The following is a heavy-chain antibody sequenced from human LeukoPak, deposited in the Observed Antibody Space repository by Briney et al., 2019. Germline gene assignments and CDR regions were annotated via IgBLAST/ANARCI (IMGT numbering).Heavy chain of an antibody. Sequence: ASVKVSCKASGYTFTSYGISWVRQAPGQGLEWMGWISAYNGNTNYAQKLQGRVTITADKSTSTAYMELSSLRSEDTAVYYCARHRYQLLRGLHYYFDYWGQGTLVTVSS. D-gene: IGHD2-2*01. J-gene: IGHJ4*02. V-gene: IGHV1-18*01. CDR1: GYTFTSYG. CDR3: ARHRYQLLRGLHYYFDY. CDR2: ISAYNGNT.